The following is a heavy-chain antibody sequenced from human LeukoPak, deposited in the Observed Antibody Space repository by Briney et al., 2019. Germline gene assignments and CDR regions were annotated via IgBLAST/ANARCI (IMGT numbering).Heavy chain of an antibody. CDR2: IYTGGST. D-gene: IGHD1-26*01. V-gene: IGHV4-4*07. Sequence: SETLSLTCTVSGGSISSYYWSWIRQPAGKGLEWIGRIYTGGSTNYNPSLKSRVTMSVDSSNNQFSLKLSSVTAADTAVYYCTRENTGSYREFDYWGQGTLVTVSS. J-gene: IGHJ4*02. CDR3: TRENTGSYREFDY. CDR1: GGSISSYY.